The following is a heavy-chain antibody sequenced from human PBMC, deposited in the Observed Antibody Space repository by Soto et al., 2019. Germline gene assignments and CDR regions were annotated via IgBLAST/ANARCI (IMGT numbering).Heavy chain of an antibody. CDR3: ARHGTARPPRAGMDV. CDR1: GGSISSSTYY. Sequence: QLQLQESGPGLVKPSETLSLTCTVSGGSISSSTYYWGWIRQPPGKGLEWIGSIYYSGTTYYNPSLTRRATITLPTTKNHFSVKLRSVTAADTAVYSCARHGTARPPRAGMDVWGQGTTVTVSS. D-gene: IGHD1-26*01. V-gene: IGHV4-39*01. CDR2: IYYSGTT. J-gene: IGHJ6*02.